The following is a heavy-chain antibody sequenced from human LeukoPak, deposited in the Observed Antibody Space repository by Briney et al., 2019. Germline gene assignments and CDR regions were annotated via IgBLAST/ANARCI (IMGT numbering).Heavy chain of an antibody. V-gene: IGHV1-18*01. CDR2: ISAYNGNT. D-gene: IGHD5-24*01. Sequence: SVKVSCKASGYTFTSYGISWVRQAPGQGLEWMGWISAYNGNTNYAQQLPGRVTMTTDTSTSTAYMELSSLRIDVTAVYYCARVPGWLQLECDYWGHRTMVTVSS. J-gene: IGHJ4*01. CDR3: ARVPGWLQLECDY. CDR1: GYTFTSYG.